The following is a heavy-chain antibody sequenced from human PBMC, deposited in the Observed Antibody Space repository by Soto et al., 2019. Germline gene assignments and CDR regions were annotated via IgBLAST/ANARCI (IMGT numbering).Heavy chain of an antibody. CDR3: ARHDRNEINYSSSWYAFDY. Sequence: QLQLQESGPGLVKPSETLSLTCTVSGGSISSSSYYWGWIRQPPGKGLEWIGSIYYSGSTYYNPSLKSRATLSVDTSKNQCSLKLSSVTAAATAVYYCARHDRNEINYSSSWYAFDYWGQGTLVTVSS. J-gene: IGHJ4*02. CDR2: IYYSGST. D-gene: IGHD6-13*01. CDR1: GGSISSSSYY. V-gene: IGHV4-39*01.